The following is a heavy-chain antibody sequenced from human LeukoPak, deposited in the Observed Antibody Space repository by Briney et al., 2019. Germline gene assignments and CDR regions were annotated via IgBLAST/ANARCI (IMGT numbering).Heavy chain of an antibody. D-gene: IGHD6-19*01. CDR3: ARHNGWYDY. V-gene: IGHV3-48*03. CDR1: GFTFSSYE. J-gene: IGHJ4*02. CDR2: ISSSGITM. Sequence: GGSLRLSCAASGFTFSSYEVNWVRQAPGTGLEWISYISSSGITMYPDSMKGRFTISRDNAKNSLYLQMNRLRAENTGIYYCARHNGWYDYWGQGTLVTVSS.